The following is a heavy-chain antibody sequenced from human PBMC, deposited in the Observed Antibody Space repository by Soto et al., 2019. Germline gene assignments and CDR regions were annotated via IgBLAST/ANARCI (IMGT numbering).Heavy chain of an antibody. CDR3: ANTIFGVVPPFDP. CDR2: IYHSGST. D-gene: IGHD3-3*01. CDR1: GGSISSGGYS. Sequence: PSETLSLTCAVSGGSISSGGYSWSWIRQPPGKGLEWIGYIYHSGSTYYNPSLKSRVTISVDTSKNQFSLKLSSVTAADTAVYYCANTIFGVVPPFDPWGQGTLVTVSS. V-gene: IGHV4-30-2*02. J-gene: IGHJ5*02.